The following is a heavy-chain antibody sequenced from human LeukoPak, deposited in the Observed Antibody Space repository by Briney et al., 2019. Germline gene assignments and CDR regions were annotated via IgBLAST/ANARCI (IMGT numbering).Heavy chain of an antibody. Sequence: KPSETLSLTCTVSGASISSNSYYWGWIRQPPGKGLEWIGSIYYSGSTYYNPSLKSRVTMSVDTSKNQFSLKLSSVTAADTAVYYCARVLGRTYYDILTGTLGFDPWGQGTLVTVSS. V-gene: IGHV4-39*07. J-gene: IGHJ5*02. CDR1: GASISSNSYY. CDR2: IYYSGST. D-gene: IGHD3-9*01. CDR3: ARVLGRTYYDILTGTLGFDP.